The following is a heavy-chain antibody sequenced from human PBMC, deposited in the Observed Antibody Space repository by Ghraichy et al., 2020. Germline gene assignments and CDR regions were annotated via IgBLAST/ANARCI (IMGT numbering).Heavy chain of an antibody. CDR1: GGSISSGDYY. Sequence: SETLSLTCTVSGGSISSGDYYWSWIRQPPGKGLEWIGYIYYSGSTYYNPSLKSRVTISVDTSKNQFSLKLSSVTAADTAVYYCARDRYYYDSSGYFPDKNYYYYGMDVWGQGTTVTVSS. CDR2: IYYSGST. D-gene: IGHD3-22*01. J-gene: IGHJ6*02. V-gene: IGHV4-30-4*01. CDR3: ARDRYYYDSSGYFPDKNYYYYGMDV.